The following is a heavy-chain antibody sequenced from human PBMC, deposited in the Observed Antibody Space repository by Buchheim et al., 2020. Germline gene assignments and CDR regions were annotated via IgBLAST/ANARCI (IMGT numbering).Heavy chain of an antibody. CDR2: ISGSGIST. D-gene: IGHD3-22*01. CDR3: ARGLGYYDSSGSLDY. Sequence: EVQLLESGGGLLQPGGSLRLSCAASGFTFGSSGMSWVRQAPGKGLEWVSDISGSGISTNYADSVKGRFTISRDNSKTTLYLQMNSLRAEDTAVYYCARGLGYYDSSGSLDYWGQGTL. V-gene: IGHV3-23*01. CDR1: GFTFGSSG. J-gene: IGHJ4*02.